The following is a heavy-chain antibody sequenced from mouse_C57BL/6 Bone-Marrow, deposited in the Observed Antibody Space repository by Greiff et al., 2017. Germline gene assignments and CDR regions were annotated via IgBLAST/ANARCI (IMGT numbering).Heavy chain of an antibody. D-gene: IGHD1-1*01. CDR3: ARSYGSSFYWYFAV. V-gene: IGHV5-17*01. Sequence: DVKLVESGGGLVKPGGSLQLSCAASGFTFSDYGMHWVRQAPEKGLEWFAYISSGSSTIYYADKVKGRFPISRDNAKNTLFLQMTSLRSEDTAMYYCARSYGSSFYWYFAVWGTGTTVTVSS. J-gene: IGHJ1*03. CDR1: GFTFSDYG. CDR2: ISSGSSTI.